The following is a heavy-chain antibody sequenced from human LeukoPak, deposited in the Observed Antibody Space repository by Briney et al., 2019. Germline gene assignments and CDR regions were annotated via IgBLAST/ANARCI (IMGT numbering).Heavy chain of an antibody. D-gene: IGHD4-17*01. V-gene: IGHV3-7*04. CDR2: INQDGSEK. CDR1: GFTFSSYW. Sequence: PGGSLRLSCAASGFTFSSYWMSWVRQAPGKGLEWVANINQDGSEKYYVDSVKGRFTISRDNAKNSLYLQMNSLRAEDTAVYYCARGGYLTTVTTSQAFDIWGQGTIVTVSS. CDR3: ARGGYLTTVTTSQAFDI. J-gene: IGHJ3*02.